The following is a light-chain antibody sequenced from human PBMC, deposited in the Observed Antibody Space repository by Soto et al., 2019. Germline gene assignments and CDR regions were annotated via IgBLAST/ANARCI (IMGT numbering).Light chain of an antibody. CDR1: QSVDIN. V-gene: IGKV3-15*01. CDR2: GAS. Sequence: EIVLTQSPTTLSESPGERVTLSCRASQSVDINLDWYQQKPGQAPRLLIYGASTRATDMPGRFSGRGAGAEFTLTISSLQSEDFAVYYCQQYRSWPRTFGQGTRWIS. J-gene: IGKJ1*01. CDR3: QQYRSWPRT.